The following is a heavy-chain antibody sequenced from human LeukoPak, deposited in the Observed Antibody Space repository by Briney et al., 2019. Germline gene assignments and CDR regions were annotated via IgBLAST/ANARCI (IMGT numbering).Heavy chain of an antibody. D-gene: IGHD4-17*01. V-gene: IGHV3-23*01. CDR3: ARDPNGDYIGAFDF. CDR1: GFTFTNYA. Sequence: GGSLRLSCAASGFTFTNYALIWVRQAPGKGLEWVSGISGRGTVYADAVKGRFTVSRDNSKNTLYLQVNSLRAEDTAVYYCARDPNGDYIGAFDFRGQGTMVTVSS. J-gene: IGHJ3*01. CDR2: ISGRGT.